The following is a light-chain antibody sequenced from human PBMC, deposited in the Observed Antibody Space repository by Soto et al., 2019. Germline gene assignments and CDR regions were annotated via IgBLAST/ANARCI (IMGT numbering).Light chain of an antibody. CDR1: QSVSSSY. CDR2: GAS. V-gene: IGKV3-20*01. Sequence: EIVLTQSPATLSLSPREGATLSCRASQSVSSSYLAWYQQKPGQAPRLLIYGASSRATGIPDRFSGSGSGTDFTLTISRLEPEDFAVYYCQQYGSSFGQGTKLEIK. J-gene: IGKJ2*01. CDR3: QQYGSS.